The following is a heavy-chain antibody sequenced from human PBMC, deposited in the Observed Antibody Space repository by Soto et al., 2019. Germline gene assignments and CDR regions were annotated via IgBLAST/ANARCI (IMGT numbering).Heavy chain of an antibody. Sequence: QVQLVESGGGVVQPGTSLRLSCAASGFTFSCHGMHWVRQNPGKGLEWLAVILNDASGHWYADSVKGRFTISRDNFENTLDLQMNGLRLEDTAMYYCARDDDYPDNGFDYWGQGTLVTVSS. CDR3: ARDDDYPDNGFDY. CDR1: GFTFSCHG. V-gene: IGHV3-33*01. D-gene: IGHD4-17*01. CDR2: ILNDASGH. J-gene: IGHJ4*02.